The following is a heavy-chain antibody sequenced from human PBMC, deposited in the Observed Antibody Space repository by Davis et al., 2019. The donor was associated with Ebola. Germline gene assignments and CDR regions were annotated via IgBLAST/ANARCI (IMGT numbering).Heavy chain of an antibody. Sequence: GESPKISCKGSGYNFNNYWIGWVRQMPGKGLEWMGIIYPGDSDTRYNPSFQGQVTISADKSISTAYLQWSSLKASDTAMYYCARSAYGAYYYYMDVWGKGTTVTVSS. CDR3: ARSAYGAYYYYMDV. D-gene: IGHD4-17*01. V-gene: IGHV5-51*01. J-gene: IGHJ6*03. CDR2: IYPGDSDT. CDR1: GYNFNNYW.